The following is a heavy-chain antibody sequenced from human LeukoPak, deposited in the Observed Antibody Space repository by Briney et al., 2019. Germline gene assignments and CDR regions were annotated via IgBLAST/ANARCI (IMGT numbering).Heavy chain of an antibody. J-gene: IGHJ4*02. CDR1: GFTFINSA. Sequence: SVKVSCKASGFTFINSAIQWVRQARGQRLEWIGWIIVGSGRTHYAQNLQERLTITRDMSTNTAYMELSSLRSEDTAVYYCAAELYSGTYGRCCSFAFWGQGTPVTVSS. D-gene: IGHD1-26*01. V-gene: IGHV1-58*02. CDR2: IIVGSGRT. CDR3: AAELYSGTYGRCCSFAF.